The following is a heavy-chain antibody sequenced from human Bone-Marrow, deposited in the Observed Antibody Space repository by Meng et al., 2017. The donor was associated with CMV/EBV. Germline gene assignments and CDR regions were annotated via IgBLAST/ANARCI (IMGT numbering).Heavy chain of an antibody. CDR3: ARRGVEVNFDY. V-gene: IGHV4-39*01. Sequence: SETRSLTCTVSGGSISSSSYYWGWIRRPPGKGLEWIGSIYYSGSTYYNPSLKSRVTISVDTSKNQFSLKLSSVTAADTAVYYCARRGVEVNFDYWGQGTLVTVSS. J-gene: IGHJ4*02. CDR1: GGSISSSSYY. D-gene: IGHD5-24*01. CDR2: IYYSGST.